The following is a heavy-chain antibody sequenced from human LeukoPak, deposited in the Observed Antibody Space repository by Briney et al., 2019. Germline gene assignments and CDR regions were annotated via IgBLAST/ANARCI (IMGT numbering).Heavy chain of an antibody. J-gene: IGHJ4*02. V-gene: IGHV4-59*01. CDR2: ISSIGGT. D-gene: IGHD3-9*01. CDR1: GGPITTYY. CDR3: ARGADFDYRKVYYVDY. Sequence: PSETLSLTCTVSGGPITTYYWSWIRQPPGKGLEWIGYISSIGGTNYNPSLKSRITISLDTSKNQFSLTVASVTTADTAVYYCARGADFDYRKVYYVDYWGQGALVSVSS.